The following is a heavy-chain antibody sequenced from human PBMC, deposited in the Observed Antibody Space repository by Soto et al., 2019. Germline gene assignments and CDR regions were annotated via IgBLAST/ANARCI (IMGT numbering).Heavy chain of an antibody. CDR3: ARVDTVAGNFDF. D-gene: IGHD6-19*01. V-gene: IGHV4-59*01. CDR2: IYYRGNT. CDR1: GGSITSYH. Sequence: QVQLQESCPGLVKPSETLSLTCSVSGGSITSYHWSWIRQPPGKGLEWIGYIYYRGNTNYNPSLKSRVTISVDRSKHQFSLKVSSVTAADTAGYYCARVDTVAGNFDFWGQGTLVTVSS. J-gene: IGHJ4*02.